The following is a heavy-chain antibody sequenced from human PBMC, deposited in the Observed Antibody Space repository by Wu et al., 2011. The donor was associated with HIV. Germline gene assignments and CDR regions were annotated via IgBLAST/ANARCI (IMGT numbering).Heavy chain of an antibody. V-gene: IGHV1-46*01. CDR3: ARGGSSDY. D-gene: IGHD3-16*01. CDR2: INPTDDIT. Sequence: QAQLVQSGTEVKKPGSSVNVSCQVSRGTFTSSSISWVRQAPGQGLEWVGMINPTDDITSYAQKFQGRVTVTRDTSTRTVYMELNSLRSEDTAVYYCARGGSSDYWGQGTLVAVSS. J-gene: IGHJ4*02. CDR1: RGTFTSSS.